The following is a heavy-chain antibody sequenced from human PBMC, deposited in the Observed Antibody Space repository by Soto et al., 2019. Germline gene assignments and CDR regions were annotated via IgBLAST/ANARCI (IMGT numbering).Heavy chain of an antibody. CDR1: GFSLSASGVG. CDR3: VHSLCGHGSPFDY. CDR2: IYWDDDK. J-gene: IGHJ4*02. V-gene: IGHV2-5*02. Sequence: QITLEESGPTLVKPTQTLMLTCTFSGFSLSASGVGVGWTRQPPGKTLEWLALIYWDDDKRYSPSLRNRLTITQDPSNNQVVVTLTNMDPVDTATYYCVHSLCGHGSPFDYSGQGTLVTVSS. D-gene: IGHD2-21*01.